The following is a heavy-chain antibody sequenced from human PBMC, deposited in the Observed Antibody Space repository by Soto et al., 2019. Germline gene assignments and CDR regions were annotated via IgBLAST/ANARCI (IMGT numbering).Heavy chain of an antibody. J-gene: IGHJ5*02. V-gene: IGHV4-59*13. D-gene: IGHD6-19*01. CDR1: GGSISSYY. Sequence: SEPLSLTCTVSGGSISSYYRSLILQPLGKGLEWIGYIYYSGSTNYNPSLKSRVTISVDPSKNQFSLKLSSVTAADTAVYYCARVVAVARNLFDPRGQGTLVTVS. CDR3: ARVVAVARNLFDP. CDR2: IYYSGST.